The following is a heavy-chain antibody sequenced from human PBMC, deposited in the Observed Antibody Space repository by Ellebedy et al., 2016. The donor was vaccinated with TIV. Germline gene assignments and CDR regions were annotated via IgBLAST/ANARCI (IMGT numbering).Heavy chain of an antibody. CDR3: ARGPKGGSGSYFLAIDY. J-gene: IGHJ4*02. Sequence: ASVKVSXKASGYTFTSYGISWVRQAPGQGLEWMGWISAYNGNTNYAQKLQGRVTMTTDTSTSTAYMELRSLRSDDTAVYYCARGPKGGSGSYFLAIDYWGQGTLVTVSS. CDR1: GYTFTSYG. V-gene: IGHV1-18*01. CDR2: ISAYNGNT. D-gene: IGHD3-10*01.